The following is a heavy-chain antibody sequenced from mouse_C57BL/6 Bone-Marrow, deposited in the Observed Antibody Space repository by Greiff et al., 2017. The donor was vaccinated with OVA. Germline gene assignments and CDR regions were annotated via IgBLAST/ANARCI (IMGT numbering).Heavy chain of an antibody. J-gene: IGHJ1*03. V-gene: IGHV5-12*01. D-gene: IGHD2-3*01. CDR3: ARRWLLQYFDV. Sequence: VESGGGLVQPGGSLTLSCAASGFTFSDYYMYWVRQTPEKRLEWVAYISNGGGSTYYPDTVKGRFTISRDNAKNTLYLQMSRLKSEDTAMYYCARRWLLQYFDVWGTGTTVTVSS. CDR2: ISNGGGST. CDR1: GFTFSDYY.